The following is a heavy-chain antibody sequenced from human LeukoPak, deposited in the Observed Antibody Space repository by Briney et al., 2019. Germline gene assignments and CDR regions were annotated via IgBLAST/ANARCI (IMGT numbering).Heavy chain of an antibody. V-gene: IGHV1-69*04. CDR3: ASSDGMWLRY. Sequence: SVKVSCKASGGTFSSYAIRWVRQAPGQGLEWMGRIIPILGIANYAQKFQGRVTITADKSTSTAYMELSSLRSEDTAVYYCASSDGMWLRYWGQGTLVTVSS. CDR2: IIPILGIA. D-gene: IGHD3-22*01. CDR1: GGTFSSYA. J-gene: IGHJ4*02.